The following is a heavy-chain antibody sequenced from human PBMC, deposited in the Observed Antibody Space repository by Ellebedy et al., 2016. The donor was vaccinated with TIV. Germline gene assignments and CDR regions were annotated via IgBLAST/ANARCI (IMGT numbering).Heavy chain of an antibody. V-gene: IGHV3-48*04. CDR2: ISSSSSTI. CDR3: ARDEEQLLSPFDY. CDR1: GFTFSSYS. Sequence: GGSLRLXXAASGFTFSSYSMNWVRQAPGKGLEWVSYISSSSSTIYYADSVKGRFTISRDNAKNSLYLQMNSLRAEDTAVYYCARDEEQLLSPFDYWGQGTLVTVSS. J-gene: IGHJ4*02. D-gene: IGHD2-2*01.